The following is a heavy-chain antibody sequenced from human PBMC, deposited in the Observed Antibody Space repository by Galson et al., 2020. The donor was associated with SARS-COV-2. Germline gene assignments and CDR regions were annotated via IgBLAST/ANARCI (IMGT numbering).Heavy chain of an antibody. J-gene: IGHJ4*02. Sequence: SETLSLTCAVSGGSISSGGYSWSWIRQPPGKGLEWIGYIYHSGSTYYNPSLKSRVTISVDRSKNQFSLKLSSVTAADTAVYYCARVSSGSRRQLDYWGQGTLVTVSS. CDR3: ARVSSGSRRQLDY. D-gene: IGHD3-10*01. V-gene: IGHV4-30-2*01. CDR2: IYHSGST. CDR1: GGSISSGGYS.